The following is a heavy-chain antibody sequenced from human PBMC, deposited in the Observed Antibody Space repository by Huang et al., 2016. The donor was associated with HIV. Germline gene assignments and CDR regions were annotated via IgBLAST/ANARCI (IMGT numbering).Heavy chain of an antibody. V-gene: IGHV2-70*17. Sequence: QVTLTESGPALVKSTQTLTLTCTFSGFSLTTSGVCVSWIRQPPGKALEWLARIDCDDDQFYSTSLKTRLTISKDTAKNQVVLTTTNMDPVDTATYYCARSTMVAAPYYYYYLDVWGKGTTVTVSS. CDR1: GFSLTTSGVC. D-gene: IGHD2-15*01. J-gene: IGHJ6*03. CDR3: ARSTMVAAPYYYYYLDV. CDR2: IDCDDDQ.